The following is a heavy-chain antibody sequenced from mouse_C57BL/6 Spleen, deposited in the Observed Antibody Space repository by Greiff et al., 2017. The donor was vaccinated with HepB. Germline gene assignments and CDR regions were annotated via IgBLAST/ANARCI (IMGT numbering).Heavy chain of an antibody. J-gene: IGHJ4*01. V-gene: IGHV5-15*04. CDR3: ARRGVTTSYYAMDY. D-gene: IGHD2-1*01. Sequence: GAGGGVVGPGWGRGGCGAASGCTFSDYGMAWVRQAPRKGPEWVAFISNLAYSSYYADTVTGRFNISRENAKNTLYLEMSSLRSEDTAMYYCARRGVTTSYYAMDYWGQGTSVTVSS. CDR1: GCTFSDYG. CDR2: ISNLAYSS.